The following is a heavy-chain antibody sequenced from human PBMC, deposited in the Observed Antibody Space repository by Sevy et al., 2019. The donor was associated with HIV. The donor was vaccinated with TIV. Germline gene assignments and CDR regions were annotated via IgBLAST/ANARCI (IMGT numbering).Heavy chain of an antibody. Sequence: GGSLRLSCAASGFTFSNYGMHWVRQAPGKGLEWVTFTRHDDSNKYYADSVKGRFTISRDNSKNTVYLQLNSLRHEDTAVYYCARDRKVLLVVYAIPFDALDMWGQGTMVTVSS. J-gene: IGHJ3*02. D-gene: IGHD2-8*02. CDR2: TRHDDSNK. V-gene: IGHV3-30*02. CDR1: GFTFSNYG. CDR3: ARDRKVLLVVYAIPFDALDM.